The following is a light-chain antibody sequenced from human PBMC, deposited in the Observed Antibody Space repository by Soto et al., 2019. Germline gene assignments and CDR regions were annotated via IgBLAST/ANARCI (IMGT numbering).Light chain of an antibody. J-gene: IGKJ1*01. CDR1: QTISIW. CDR3: QQYNRFRR. Sequence: TQCPSARPASIVDGVTSAGRARQTISIWLAWYQQKPGKAPKLLIYDASILESGVPSRFSGSGSGTEFTLTISSLQPDDFATYSCQQYNRFRRFGYRAMVDI. CDR2: DAS. V-gene: IGKV1-5*01.